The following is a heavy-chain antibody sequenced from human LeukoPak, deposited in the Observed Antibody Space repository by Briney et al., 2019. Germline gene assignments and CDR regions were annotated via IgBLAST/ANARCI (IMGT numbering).Heavy chain of an antibody. Sequence: GASVKVSCKASGYTFTSYDINWVRQATGQGLEWMGWMNPNSGNTGYAQKFQGRVTITRNTSISTAYMELSSLRSEDTAVYYCARGHVEWLWFGESRTNWFDPWGQGTLVTVSS. V-gene: IGHV1-8*03. D-gene: IGHD3-10*01. CDR1: GYTFTSYD. J-gene: IGHJ5*02. CDR2: MNPNSGNT. CDR3: ARGHVEWLWFGESRTNWFDP.